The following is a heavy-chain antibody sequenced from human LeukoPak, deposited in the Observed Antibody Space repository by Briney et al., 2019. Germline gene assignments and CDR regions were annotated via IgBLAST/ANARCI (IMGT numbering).Heavy chain of an antibody. V-gene: IGHV3-73*01. D-gene: IGHD1-26*01. CDR1: GFTFSGSA. Sequence: GGSLKLSCAASGFTFSGSAMHWVRQASGKGLEWVGRIRSKSNSYATAYAASVKGRFTISRDDSKITAYLQMNSLKTEDTAVYYCTRRYSGSYPHAFDIWGQGTMVTVCS. CDR3: TRRYSGSYPHAFDI. CDR2: IRSKSNSYAT. J-gene: IGHJ3*02.